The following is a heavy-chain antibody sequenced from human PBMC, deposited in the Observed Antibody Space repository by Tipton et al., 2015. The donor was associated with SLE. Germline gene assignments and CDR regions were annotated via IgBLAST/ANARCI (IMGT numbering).Heavy chain of an antibody. V-gene: IGHV4-39*07. D-gene: IGHD6-19*01. J-gene: IGHJ4*02. Sequence: TLSLTCKVSGGSINTGGYYWGWIRQPPGKGLEWIGTIYYSGTTYYNPSLKSRVTISVDTPKNQFSLKLRSVTAADTAVYYCARQVGGQWLVRTAFDYWGQGTLVTVSS. CDR2: IYYSGTT. CDR3: ARQVGGQWLVRTAFDY. CDR1: GGSINTGGYY.